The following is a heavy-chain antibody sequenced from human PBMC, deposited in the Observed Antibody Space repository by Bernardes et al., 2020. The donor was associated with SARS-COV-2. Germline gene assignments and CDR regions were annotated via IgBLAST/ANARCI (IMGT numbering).Heavy chain of an antibody. Sequence: SVKVSCKASGGTFSSYAIIWVRQAPGQGLEWMGRIIPILGIANYAQKFQGRVTMTTDTSTSTAYMELRSLRSDDTAVYYCARGEYYYYYGMDVWGQGTTVTVSS. CDR1: GGTFSSYA. CDR3: ARGEYYYYYGMDV. CDR2: IIPILGIA. V-gene: IGHV1-69*04. J-gene: IGHJ6*02.